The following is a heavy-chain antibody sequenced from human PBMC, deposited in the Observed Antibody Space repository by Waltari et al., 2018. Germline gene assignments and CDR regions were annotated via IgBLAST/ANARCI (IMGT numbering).Heavy chain of an antibody. V-gene: IGHV1-69-2*01. CDR3: AFRGAFDV. J-gene: IGHJ3*01. CDR2: IDPENGET. CDR1: GYTFIDYY. Sequence: EVQLVQSGTEVKKPGATVRVTCKTSGYTFIDYYIHWVQQAPGKGLQWMGHIDPENGETVYAEKFRDRITITADKSTDTVYMELSGLRFEDTAMYYCAFRGAFDVWGQGTVVSVPS.